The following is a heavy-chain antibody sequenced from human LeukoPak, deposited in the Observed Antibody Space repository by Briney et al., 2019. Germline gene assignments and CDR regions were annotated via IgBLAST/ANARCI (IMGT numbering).Heavy chain of an antibody. J-gene: IGHJ4*02. CDR2: ISSSSYI. Sequence: GGSLRLSCAASGFTFSSYSMNWVRQAPGKGLEWVSSISSSSYIYYAGSVKGRFTISRDNAKNSLYLQMNSLRAEDTAVYYCARGHGIAVAGTGLDYWGQGTLVTVSS. V-gene: IGHV3-21*01. CDR1: GFTFSSYS. CDR3: ARGHGIAVAGTGLDY. D-gene: IGHD6-19*01.